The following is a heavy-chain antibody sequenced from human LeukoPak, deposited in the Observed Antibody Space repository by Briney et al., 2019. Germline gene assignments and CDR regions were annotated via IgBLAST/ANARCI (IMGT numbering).Heavy chain of an antibody. V-gene: IGHV3-64*01. J-gene: IGHJ4*02. CDR3: ARGLLAYCGGDCPAPSGSFDY. Sequence: GGSLRLSCAASGFTYSSYAMHWVRQGPGKGLEYVSAISSNGGSTYYANFVKGRFTISRDNSKNTLYLQMGSLRAEDMAVYYCARGLLAYCGGDCPAPSGSFDYWGQGTLVTVSS. CDR2: ISSNGGST. CDR1: GFTYSSYA. D-gene: IGHD2-21*02.